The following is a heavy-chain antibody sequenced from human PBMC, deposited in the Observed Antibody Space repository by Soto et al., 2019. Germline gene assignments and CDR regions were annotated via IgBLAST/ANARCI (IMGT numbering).Heavy chain of an antibody. CDR1: GFSLSTNGMG. J-gene: IGHJ4*02. Sequence: QITVKESGLTLVKPTETLTLTCTFSGFSLSTNGMGVGWIRQPPGKALEWLALIYWDDDKRSSPSLRSRLTIIKDTSKNQGDLTMTNMDPVHTGTYYCARLTRGGYDLARLWEKFDYWGQGTRVTVSS. V-gene: IGHV2-5*02. CDR3: ARLTRGGYDLARLWEKFDY. CDR2: IYWDDDK. D-gene: IGHD5-12*01.